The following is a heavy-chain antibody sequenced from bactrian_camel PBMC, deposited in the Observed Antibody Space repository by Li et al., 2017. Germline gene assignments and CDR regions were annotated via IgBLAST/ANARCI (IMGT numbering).Heavy chain of an antibody. D-gene: IGHD6*01. CDR2: IDSDGTP. CDR3: AASPLVGPYGLSWLEGLGDEHNY. J-gene: IGHJ4*01. Sequence: HVQLVESGGGSVQAGGSLRLTCGVCDYMYSRLCMAWFRQTDGGKRLGVAAIDSDGTPDYANFVKGRFIISRDNAKNTVYLQMNSLKPEDTAIYYCAASPLVGPYGLSWLEGLGDEHNYWGQGTQVTVS. CDR1: DYMYSRLC. V-gene: IGHV3S53*01.